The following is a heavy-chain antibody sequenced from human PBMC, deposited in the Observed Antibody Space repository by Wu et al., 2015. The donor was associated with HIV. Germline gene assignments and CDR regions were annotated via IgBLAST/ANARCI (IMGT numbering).Heavy chain of an antibody. CDR3: ARELEDPTIMVRAGFDP. CDR2: TTPMFGST. Sequence: QVHLVQSGAEVKKPGSSVKVSCKASGGIFTKYDINWVRQAPGKGLEWMGGTTPMFGSTNYAQKFQGRVTITSDVYTSTVYLELSSLRSEDTAIYYCARELEDPTIMVRAGFDPVGPGNPGHR. V-gene: IGHV1-69*05. D-gene: IGHD3-10*01. J-gene: IGHJ5*02. CDR1: GGIFTKYD.